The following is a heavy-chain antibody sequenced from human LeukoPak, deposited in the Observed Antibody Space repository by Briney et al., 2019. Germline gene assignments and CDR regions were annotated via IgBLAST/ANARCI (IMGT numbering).Heavy chain of an antibody. J-gene: IGHJ5*02. V-gene: IGHV1-18*01. CDR2: INPNSGGT. Sequence: GASVKVSCKASGYTFTSYGISWVRQAPGQGLEWMGWINPNSGGTNYAQKFQGRVTMTRDTSTSTAYMELRSLRSDDTAVYYCARDPTITIFGVVTYNWFDPWGQGTLVTVSS. D-gene: IGHD3-3*01. CDR3: ARDPTITIFGVVTYNWFDP. CDR1: GYTFTSYG.